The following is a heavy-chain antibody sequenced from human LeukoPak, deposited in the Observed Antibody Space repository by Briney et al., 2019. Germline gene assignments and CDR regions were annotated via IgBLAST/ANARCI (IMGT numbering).Heavy chain of an antibody. J-gene: IGHJ4*02. V-gene: IGHV3-11*04. D-gene: IGHD4-17*01. Sequence: GGSLRLSCAASGFTFSNYAMSWIRQAPGKGLEWVSYISSSGSTIYYADSVKGRFTISRDNAKNSLYLQMNSLRAEDTAVYYCARDRLGLRSYYFDYWGQGTLVTVSS. CDR3: ARDRLGLRSYYFDY. CDR1: GFTFSNYA. CDR2: ISSSGSTI.